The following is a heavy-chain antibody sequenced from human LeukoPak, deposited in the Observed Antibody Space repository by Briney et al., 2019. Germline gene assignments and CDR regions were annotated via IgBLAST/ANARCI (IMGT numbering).Heavy chain of an antibody. CDR1: GGSISGGSYS. CDR2: INYSGRT. CDR3: ARHLDEYGSGSYEY. J-gene: IGHJ4*02. V-gene: IGHV4-39*01. D-gene: IGHD3-10*01. Sequence: PSETLSLTCTVSGGSISGGSYSWGWIRQPPGKGLEWIGSINYSGRTYYNPSLRSRVTISLDTSKNQFSLKLSSVTAADTAMYYRARHLDEYGSGSYEYWGQGTLVTVSS.